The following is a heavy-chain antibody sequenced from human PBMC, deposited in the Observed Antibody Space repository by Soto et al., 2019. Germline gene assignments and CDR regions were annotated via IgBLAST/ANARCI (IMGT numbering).Heavy chain of an antibody. CDR2: INGDNGDA. CDR1: GYTFSNYG. CDR3: ARDLRSTDYYFDL. V-gene: IGHV1-18*01. Sequence: QVQLVQSGGEVKNPGASVKVSCKASGYTFSNYGISWVRQAPGQGLAWMGWINGDNGDANYAQNLQGRVTVTTDTYTNTVYMEVRSRRFDDTAVYYCARDLRSTDYYFDLWGRGTLVIVSS. J-gene: IGHJ2*01. D-gene: IGHD2-2*01.